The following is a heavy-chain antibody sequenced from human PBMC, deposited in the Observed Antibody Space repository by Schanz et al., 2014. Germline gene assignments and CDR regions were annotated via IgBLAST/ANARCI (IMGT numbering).Heavy chain of an antibody. Sequence: EVQLVESGGGLVQPGGSLRLSCAASGFTFSSYCINWVRQAPGKGLEWVANINQDGSEKYYVDSVKGRFTISRDNAKNSLYLQMNGLRAEDTAVLYCARDGAELYYFDDWGQGTLVTVSS. J-gene: IGHJ4*02. CDR3: ARDGAELYYFDD. CDR1: GFTFSSYC. CDR2: INQDGSEK. D-gene: IGHD1-1*01. V-gene: IGHV3-7*01.